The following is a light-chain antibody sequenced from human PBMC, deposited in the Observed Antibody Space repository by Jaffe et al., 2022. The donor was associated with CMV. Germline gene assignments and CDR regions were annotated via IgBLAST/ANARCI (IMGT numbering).Light chain of an antibody. CDR3: QQYNNWLWELT. CDR2: GAS. J-gene: IGKJ4*01. CDR1: QSVSSN. Sequence: EIVMTQSPATLSVSPGERATLSCRASQSVSSNLAWYQQKPGQAPRLLIYGASTRATGIPARFSGSGSGTEFTLTISSLQSEDFAVYYCQQYNNWLWELTFGGGTKVEIK. V-gene: IGKV3-15*01.